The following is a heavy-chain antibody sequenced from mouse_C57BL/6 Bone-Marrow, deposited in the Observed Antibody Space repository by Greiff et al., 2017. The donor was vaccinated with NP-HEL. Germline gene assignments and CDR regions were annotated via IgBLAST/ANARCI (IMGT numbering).Heavy chain of an antibody. Sequence: VQLQQSGPGLVQPSQSLSITCTVSGFSLTSYGVHWVRQSPGKGLEWLGGIWRGGSSDYNAAFISNLSISKYNSKSQVFFKMNSLQADDTAIYYCARTLYYYGSSFFAYWGQGTLVTVSA. J-gene: IGHJ3*01. CDR1: GFSLTSYG. CDR3: ARTLYYYGSSFFAY. CDR2: IWRGGSS. D-gene: IGHD1-1*01. V-gene: IGHV2-2*01.